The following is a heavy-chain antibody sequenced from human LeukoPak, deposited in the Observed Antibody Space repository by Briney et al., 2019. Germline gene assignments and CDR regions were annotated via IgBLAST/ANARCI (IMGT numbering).Heavy chain of an antibody. V-gene: IGHV3-74*01. J-gene: IGHJ4*02. D-gene: IGHD6-19*01. CDR2: INTDGTVT. CDR3: ATKQWLAPPPDS. Sequence: GGSLRLSCAASGFTFSKYWMLWVRQAAGKGLESVSRINTDGTVTTYADSVKGRFTVSRDNAYNTMFLQMNSVRDEDTAVYYCATKQWLAPPPDSWGQGTPVTVSS. CDR1: GFTFSKYW.